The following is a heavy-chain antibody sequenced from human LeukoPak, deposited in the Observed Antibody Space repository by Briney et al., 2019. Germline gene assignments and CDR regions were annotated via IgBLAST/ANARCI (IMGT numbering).Heavy chain of an antibody. Sequence: SVKVSCKASGGTSSSYAISWVRQAPGQGLEWMGGIIPIFGTANYAQKFQGRVTITADESTSTAYMELSSLRSEDTAVYYCARGTRHSSGWYYYFDYWGQGTLVTVSS. CDR1: GGTSSSYA. D-gene: IGHD6-19*01. J-gene: IGHJ4*02. CDR3: ARGTRHSSGWYYYFDY. CDR2: IIPIFGTA. V-gene: IGHV1-69*13.